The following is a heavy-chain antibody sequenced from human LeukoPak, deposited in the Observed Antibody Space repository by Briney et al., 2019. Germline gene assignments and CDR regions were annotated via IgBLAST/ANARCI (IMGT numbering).Heavy chain of an antibody. CDR3: VRDVWGDRDGFFDN. CDR1: GFTFSSYW. Sequence: PGGSLRLSCVASGFTFSSYWMHWVRQVPGKGLVWVARINNDGRSTSYAESVKGRFTISRDNAKSTLYLQMNSLRAEDTAVYYCVRDVWGDRDGFFDNWGQGTLVTVSS. D-gene: IGHD5-24*01. V-gene: IGHV3-74*01. CDR2: INNDGRST. J-gene: IGHJ4*02.